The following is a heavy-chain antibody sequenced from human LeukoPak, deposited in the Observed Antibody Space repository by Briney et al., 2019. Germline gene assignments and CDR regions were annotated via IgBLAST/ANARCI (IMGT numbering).Heavy chain of an antibody. V-gene: IGHV3-48*03. Sequence: GGSLRLSCAASGFIFSNYEMNWVRQAPGKGLEWVSYISSSGKTIYYADSVKGRFTISRDNAKNSLYLQMNSLRAEDTAIYYCARIRFNQSDYWGQGTLVIVSS. J-gene: IGHJ4*02. CDR1: GFIFSNYE. CDR2: ISSSGKTI. D-gene: IGHD5-12*01. CDR3: ARIRFNQSDY.